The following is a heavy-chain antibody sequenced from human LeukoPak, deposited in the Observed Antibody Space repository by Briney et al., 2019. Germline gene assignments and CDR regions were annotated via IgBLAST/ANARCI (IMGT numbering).Heavy chain of an antibody. CDR2: IHYTGST. D-gene: IGHD6-19*01. V-gene: IGHV4-59*08. J-gene: IGHJ6*02. CDR3: ARLAKIAMAGIYSYHSMDV. CDR1: GASISSYY. Sequence: SETLSLTCIVSGASISSYYWAWVRQPPGKGLDWIGYIHYTGSTNYNPSLASRITMSVDASRSQFSLRLSSVAAADTAVYYCARLAKIAMAGIYSYHSMDVWGLGTTVTVSS.